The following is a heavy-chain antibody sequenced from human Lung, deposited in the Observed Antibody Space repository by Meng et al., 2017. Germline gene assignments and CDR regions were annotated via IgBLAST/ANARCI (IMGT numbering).Heavy chain of an antibody. V-gene: IGHV3-74*01. CDR2: INRDGTKP. CDR3: TNDRLNH. D-gene: IGHD1-1*01. CDR1: GFTFTDHW. Sequence: EVRLVEAWGGLGPPGGAWVLSCAAFGFTFTDHWMHWVRQGPGKGLVWVSRINRDGTKPTYADSVKGRFTIFRDNAKNTLYLQMNNLRAEDTAFYYCTNDRLNHWGQGALVTVSS. J-gene: IGHJ1*01.